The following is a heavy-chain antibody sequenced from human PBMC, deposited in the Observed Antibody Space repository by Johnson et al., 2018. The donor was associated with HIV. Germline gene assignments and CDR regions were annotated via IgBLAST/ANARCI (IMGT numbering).Heavy chain of an antibody. CDR2: ISYDGSNK. D-gene: IGHD3-16*02. Sequence: QVQLLESGGGVVQPGRSLRLSCAASGFTFSSYAMHWVRQAPGKGLEWVAVISYDGSNKYYADSVKGRFTISRDNSKNTLYLQMNSLRVEDTALYYCARGGLGYQNIHDPFDSWGQGTMVTVSS. CDR1: GFTFSSYA. CDR3: ARGGLGYQNIHDPFDS. J-gene: IGHJ3*02. V-gene: IGHV3-30*04.